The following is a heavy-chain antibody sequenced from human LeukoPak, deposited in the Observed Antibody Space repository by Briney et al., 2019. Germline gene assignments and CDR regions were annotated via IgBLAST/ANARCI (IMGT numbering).Heavy chain of an antibody. D-gene: IGHD3-3*01. Sequence: GGSLRLSCAASGFTFSSYWMSWVRQAPGKGLEWVANIKQDGSEKYYVDSVKGRFTISRDNAKNSLYLQMNSLRAEDTAVYYCARSWTYYDFWSGFAFDIWGQGTMVTVSS. CDR2: IKQDGSEK. J-gene: IGHJ3*02. V-gene: IGHV3-7*01. CDR3: ARSWTYYDFWSGFAFDI. CDR1: GFTFSSYW.